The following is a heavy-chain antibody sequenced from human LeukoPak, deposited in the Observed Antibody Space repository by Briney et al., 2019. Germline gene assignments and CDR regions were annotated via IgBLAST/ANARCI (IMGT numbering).Heavy chain of an antibody. CDR1: GFTLSSYD. CDR3: ARDKFATAMVPSYYGMDV. J-gene: IGHJ6*02. CDR2: IGTAGDT. Sequence: GGSLRLSCAASGFTLSSYDMHWVRQATGKGLEWVSAIGTAGDTYYPGSVKGRFTISRENAKNSLYLQMNSLRAGDTAVYYCARDKFATAMVPSYYGMDVWGQGTTVTVSS. D-gene: IGHD5-18*01. V-gene: IGHV3-13*01.